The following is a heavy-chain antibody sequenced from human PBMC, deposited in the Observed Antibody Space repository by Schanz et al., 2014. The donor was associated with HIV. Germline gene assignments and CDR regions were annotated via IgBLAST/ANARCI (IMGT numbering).Heavy chain of an antibody. Sequence: QVQLVESGGGVVQPGRSLRLSCAASGFTFSTYGMHWVRQAPGKGLEWVAFISDDGSNKYYADSVKGRFTISRDNSKNTLYLQMNSLRAEDTAVYYCARQDYGDYYYYYGMDVWGQGTTVTVSS. CDR1: GFTFSTYG. D-gene: IGHD4-17*01. V-gene: IGHV3-30*03. CDR2: ISDDGSNK. CDR3: ARQDYGDYYYYYGMDV. J-gene: IGHJ6*02.